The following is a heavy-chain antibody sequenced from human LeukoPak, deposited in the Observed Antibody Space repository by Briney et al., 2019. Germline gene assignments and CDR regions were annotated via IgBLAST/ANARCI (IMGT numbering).Heavy chain of an antibody. D-gene: IGHD5-18*01. CDR3: VTPSRNTAMVGTYYYGMDV. CDR2: INPNSGGT. CDR1: GYTFTGYY. V-gene: IGHV1-2*02. Sequence: ASVKVSCKASGYTFTGYYMHWVRQAPGQGLEWVGWINPNSGGTNYAQKFQGRVTMTRDTSISTAYMELSRLRSDDTAVYYCVTPSRNTAMVGTYYYGMDVWGQGATVTVSS. J-gene: IGHJ6*02.